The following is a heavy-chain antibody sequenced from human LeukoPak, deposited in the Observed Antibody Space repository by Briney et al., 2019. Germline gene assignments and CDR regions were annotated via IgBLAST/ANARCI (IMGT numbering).Heavy chain of an antibody. V-gene: IGHV3-23*01. CDR1: GFTFSNYA. Sequence: GGSLRLSCAAPGFTFSNYAMTWVRQAPGKGLEWVSAISGSGGSTHYADSVKGRFTISRDNSKNTLYLQMNSLRAEDTAVYYCAKDSRVSVMVLPFDYWGQGTLVTVSS. CDR2: ISGSGGST. D-gene: IGHD3-10*01. J-gene: IGHJ4*02. CDR3: AKDSRVSVMVLPFDY.